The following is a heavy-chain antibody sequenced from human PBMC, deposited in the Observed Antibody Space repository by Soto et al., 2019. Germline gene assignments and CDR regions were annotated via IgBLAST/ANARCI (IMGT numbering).Heavy chain of an antibody. CDR3: ASYHLNSYYYGMDV. CDR1: GYTFTSYG. V-gene: IGHV1-18*01. Sequence: ASVKVSCKASGYTFTSYGISWVRQAPGQGLEWMGWISAYNGNTNYAQKLQGRVTMTTDTSTSTAYMELRSLRSDDTAVYYCASYHLNSYYYGMDVRGQGTSVTVSS. CDR2: ISAYNGNT. J-gene: IGHJ6*02.